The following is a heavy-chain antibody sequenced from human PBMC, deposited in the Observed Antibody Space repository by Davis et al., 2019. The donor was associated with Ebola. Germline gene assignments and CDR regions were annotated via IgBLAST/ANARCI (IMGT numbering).Heavy chain of an antibody. CDR2: FGTGGDT. CDR1: GFISRNYV. D-gene: IGHD1-20*01. J-gene: IGHJ3*02. Sequence: GESLKISCETSGFISRNYVMSWVRQAPGKGLEWVSTFGTGGDTYYADSVKGRSAISRDNSRGTLYLQMNSLRVEDSAIYYCVKDSGNNWFDIWGQGTLVTVSS. CDR3: VKDSGNNWFDI. V-gene: IGHV3-23*01.